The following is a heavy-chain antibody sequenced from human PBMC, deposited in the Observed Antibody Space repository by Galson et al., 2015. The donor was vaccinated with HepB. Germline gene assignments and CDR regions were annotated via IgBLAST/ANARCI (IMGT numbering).Heavy chain of an antibody. CDR2: FDPEDGET. D-gene: IGHD2-2*01. Sequence: SVKVSCKVSGYTLTELSMHWVRQAPGKGLEWMGGFDPEDGETIYAQKFQGRVTMTEDTSTDTAYMELSSLRSEDTAVYYCATGSPSGFRYCSSTSCYAFDYWGQGTLVTVSS. CDR3: ATGSPSGFRYCSSTSCYAFDY. CDR1: GYTLTELS. V-gene: IGHV1-24*01. J-gene: IGHJ4*02.